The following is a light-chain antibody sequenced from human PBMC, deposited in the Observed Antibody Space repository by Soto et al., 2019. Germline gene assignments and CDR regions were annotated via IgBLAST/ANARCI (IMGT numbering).Light chain of an antibody. V-gene: IGKV3-11*01. J-gene: IGKJ3*01. Sequence: EIVLTQSPATLSLSPGERATLSCRASQSVSASLAWYQQKPGQAPRLLIYDAFNRATGIPGRFSGSGSGTDFTLTISSLEPEDFAVYYCQQRATWPFTFGPGTKVDL. CDR2: DAF. CDR1: QSVSAS. CDR3: QQRATWPFT.